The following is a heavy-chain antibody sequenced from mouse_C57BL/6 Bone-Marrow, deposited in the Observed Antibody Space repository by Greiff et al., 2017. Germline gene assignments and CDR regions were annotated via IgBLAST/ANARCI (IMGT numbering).Heavy chain of an antibody. J-gene: IGHJ2*01. CDR1: GFTFSSYA. CDR2: ISDGGSYT. CDR3: ARGGYGNYDY. Sequence: EVQGVESGGGLVKPGGSLKLSCAASGFTFSSYAMSWVRQTPEKRLEWVATISDGGSYTYYPDNVKGRFTISRDNAKNNLYLQMSHLKSEDTAMYYCARGGYGNYDYWGQGTTLTVSS. V-gene: IGHV5-4*01. D-gene: IGHD2-1*01.